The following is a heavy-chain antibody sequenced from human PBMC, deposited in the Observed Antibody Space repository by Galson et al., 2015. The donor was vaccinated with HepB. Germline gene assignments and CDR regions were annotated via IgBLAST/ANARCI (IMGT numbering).Heavy chain of an antibody. J-gene: IGHJ4*02. CDR3: AKDMIDY. V-gene: IGHV3-9*01. CDR2: ISWNSGSI. CDR1: GFTFDDYA. Sequence: SLRLSCAASGFTFDDYAMHWVRQAPGKGLEWVSGISWNSGSIGYADSVKGRFTISRDNAKNSLYLQMNSLRAEDTALYYCAKDMIDYWGQGTLVTVSS.